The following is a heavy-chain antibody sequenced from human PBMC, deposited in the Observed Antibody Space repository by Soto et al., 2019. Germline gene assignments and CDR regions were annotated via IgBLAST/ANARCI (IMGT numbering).Heavy chain of an antibody. J-gene: IGHJ6*02. D-gene: IGHD6-6*01. Sequence: PSQTLSLTCAISGDSVSSNSAAWNWIRQSPSRGLEWLGRTYYRSKWYNDYAVSVKSRITINPDTSKNQFSLQLNSVTPEDTAVYYCARDVEQLVPYYYYGMDVWGQGTTVTVSS. CDR1: GDSVSSNSAA. V-gene: IGHV6-1*01. CDR3: ARDVEQLVPYYYYGMDV. CDR2: TYYRSKWYN.